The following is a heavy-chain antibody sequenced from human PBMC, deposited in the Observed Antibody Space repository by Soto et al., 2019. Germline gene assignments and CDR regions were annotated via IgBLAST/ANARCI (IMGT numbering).Heavy chain of an antibody. CDR1: GFTFRFYG. J-gene: IGHJ4*02. D-gene: IGHD1-7*01. Sequence: GGSLRLSCAASGFTFRFYGMHWVRQAPGKGLEWLAVISYDERNKFYADSLKGRFTISRDNSRNTVSLQMNSLRTEDTAVYFCAKGGSSNSDPVDGWGPGTLVTVS. V-gene: IGHV3-30*18. CDR3: AKGGSSNSDPVDG. CDR2: ISYDERNK.